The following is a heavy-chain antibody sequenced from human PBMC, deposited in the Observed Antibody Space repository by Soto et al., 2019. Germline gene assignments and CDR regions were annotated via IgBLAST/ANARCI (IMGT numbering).Heavy chain of an antibody. CDR3: AKSTVVPAPIDY. V-gene: IGHV3-23*01. Sequence: VQLLESGGGLVQPGGSLRLSCAASASGFTFSSYAMIWVRQAPGKGLEWLSTISGGANITYYADSVKGRFTISRDISKNTLFLQMLGLRAEDTVVYFCAKSTVVPAPIDYWGQGTLVTVSS. CDR1: GFTFSSYA. CDR2: ISGGANIT. J-gene: IGHJ4*02. D-gene: IGHD2-2*01.